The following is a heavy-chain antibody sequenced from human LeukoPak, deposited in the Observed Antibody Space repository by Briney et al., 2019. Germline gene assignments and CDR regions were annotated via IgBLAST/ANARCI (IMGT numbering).Heavy chain of an antibody. CDR1: GFTFSSYA. D-gene: IGHD6-13*01. J-gene: IGHJ4*02. CDR2: ISGSGGST. V-gene: IGHV3-23*01. CDR3: AKVTAAAGHFXXXFDY. Sequence: GGSLRLSCAASGFTFSSYAMSWVRQAPGKGLEWVSAISGSGGSTYYADSVKGRFTISRDNSKNTLYLQMNSLRAEDTAVYYCAKVTAAAGHFXXXFDYWGQGTLVTVSS.